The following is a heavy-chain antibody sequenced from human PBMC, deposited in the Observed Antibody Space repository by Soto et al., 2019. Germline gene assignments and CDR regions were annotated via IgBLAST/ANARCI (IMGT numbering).Heavy chain of an antibody. Sequence: SETLSLTCSVSGGSITNRYWSWIRQPPGKGLEWIGYIYYSGSTKYNPSLKSRVTISADTSKNQFSLKLSSVTAADTALYYCARGRLGYCTKGVCHPFDFWGQGTLVTVS. CDR2: IYYSGST. D-gene: IGHD2-8*01. J-gene: IGHJ4*02. CDR3: ARGRLGYCTKGVCHPFDF. V-gene: IGHV4-59*01. CDR1: GGSITNRY.